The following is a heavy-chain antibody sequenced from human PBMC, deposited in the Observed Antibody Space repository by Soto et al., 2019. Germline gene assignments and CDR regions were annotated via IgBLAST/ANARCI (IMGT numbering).Heavy chain of an antibody. D-gene: IGHD3-10*01. Sequence: HLVQSGPEVKQPGASVTVSCKTSGDTFTNFGLSWVRQAPGQGLEWMGWIATYNSNKNYAQKFHGRLPLATDPSAITAYMGLKSLGYGDTAVYYCSRVLRGVVNWFDPWGQGTLVTVSS. CDR1: GDTFTNFG. V-gene: IGHV1-18*01. CDR2: IATYNSNK. J-gene: IGHJ5*01. CDR3: SRVLRGVVNWFDP.